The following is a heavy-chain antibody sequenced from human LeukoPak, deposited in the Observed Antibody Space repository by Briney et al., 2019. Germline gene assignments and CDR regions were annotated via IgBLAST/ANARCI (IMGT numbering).Heavy chain of an antibody. D-gene: IGHD5-24*01. Sequence: PGGSLRLSCAASGSTLSNYWTIWVRQAPGKGLEWVGNIKQDGSEKRYADSVRGRFSISRDNAQTSLYLQMNSLRAEDTAVYYGARASDPWLQLTWGQGTLVTVSS. V-gene: IGHV3-7*05. CDR3: ARASDPWLQLT. CDR1: GSTLSNYW. J-gene: IGHJ5*02. CDR2: IKQDGSEK.